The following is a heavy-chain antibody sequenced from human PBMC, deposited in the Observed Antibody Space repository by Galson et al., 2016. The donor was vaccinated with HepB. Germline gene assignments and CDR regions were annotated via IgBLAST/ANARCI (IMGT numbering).Heavy chain of an antibody. CDR3: ARPVDSRGDPFNY. D-gene: IGHD5-12*01. Sequence: SLRLSCAASGFTVSGYSMSWVRQAPGKGLEWVSSITSYGSHILYAASVMGRFTISRDNAKNALYLQMNRLRAEDTAVYYCARPVDSRGDPFNYWGQGTMVTVSS. CDR2: ITSYGSHI. J-gene: IGHJ4*02. CDR1: GFTVSGYS. V-gene: IGHV3-21*01.